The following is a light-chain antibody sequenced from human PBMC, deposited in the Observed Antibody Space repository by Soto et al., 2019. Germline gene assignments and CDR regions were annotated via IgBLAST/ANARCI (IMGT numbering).Light chain of an antibody. CDR1: QSISKY. V-gene: IGKV1-39*01. CDR2: TAS. J-gene: IGKJ1*01. Sequence: DIQMTQSPSSLSASIGDRITITCRASQSISKYLNWYQQKEGKAPKILINTASSLQSGVPSRFSGSGSGTDFTLIISNLQPEDFATYYCQQTYSSHPWSFGQGTKVEI. CDR3: QQTYSSHPWS.